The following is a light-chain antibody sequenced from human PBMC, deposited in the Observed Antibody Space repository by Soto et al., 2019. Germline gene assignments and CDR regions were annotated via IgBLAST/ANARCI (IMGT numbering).Light chain of an antibody. J-gene: IGLJ1*01. CDR3: SACTRSSTYV. CDR1: STDVGSYNR. V-gene: IGLV2-18*02. CDR2: DVS. Sequence: QSALTQPPSVSGSPGQSVAISCSGTSTDVGSYNRVSWYQQPPGTAPKLMIYDVSNRPSGVPDRFSGSKSGHTAALTISGLQAEDEADYYCSACTRSSTYVFGTGTKLTVL.